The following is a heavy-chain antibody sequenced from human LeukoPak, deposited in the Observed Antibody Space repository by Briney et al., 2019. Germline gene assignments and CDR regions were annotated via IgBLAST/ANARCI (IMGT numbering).Heavy chain of an antibody. CDR3: ARGGRDVFNI. CDR1: GFTLGSFC. J-gene: IGHJ3*02. D-gene: IGHD5-24*01. CDR2: IKEDGTEK. V-gene: IGHV3-7*04. Sequence: GGSLRLSCAASGFTLGSFCMSWLGQAPGRGLEWVAIIKEDGTEKYYVDSVKGRLTISRDNARNSLYLQMNSLRADDTAVYYWARGGRDVFNIWGQGTMVTVSS.